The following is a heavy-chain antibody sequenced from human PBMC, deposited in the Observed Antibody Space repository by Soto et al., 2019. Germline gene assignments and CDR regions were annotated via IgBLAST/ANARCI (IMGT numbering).Heavy chain of an antibody. J-gene: IGHJ4*02. CDR2: INAGNGNT. D-gene: IGHD6-19*01. CDR1: GYTFTSYA. V-gene: IGHV1-3*01. Sequence: QVQLVQSGAEVKKPGASVKVSCKASGYTFTSYAMHWVRQAPGQRLEWMGWINAGNGNTKYSQKFQGRVTITRDTSASTAYMELSSLRSEDTAVYHCARGHSSGWYGEDYWGQGTLVTVSS. CDR3: ARGHSSGWYGEDY.